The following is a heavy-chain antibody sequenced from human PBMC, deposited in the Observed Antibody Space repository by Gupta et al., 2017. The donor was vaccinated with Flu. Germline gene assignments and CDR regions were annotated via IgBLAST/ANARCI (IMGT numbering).Heavy chain of an antibody. Sequence: QVQLQESGPGLVKPSETLSLNCSVFGGSTRAYYWSWIRRSPGNGLEWIGYINASGGTKYNPSLENRVTISGDMSKNQFSLKLNSVTAADTAVYYCARLNEYGLSRRFDYWGQGTQVTVSS. D-gene: IGHD3-10*01. V-gene: IGHV4-59*08. CDR3: ARLNEYGLSRRFDY. J-gene: IGHJ4*02. CDR2: INASGGT. CDR1: GGSTRAYY.